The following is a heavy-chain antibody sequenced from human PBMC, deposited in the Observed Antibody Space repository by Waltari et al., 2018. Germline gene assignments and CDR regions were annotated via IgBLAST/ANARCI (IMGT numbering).Heavy chain of an antibody. Sequence: QVQLQESGPGLVKPSETLSLTCTVSGGSISNYYWSWIRQPPGKGLEWIGYIYYSGSTSYNPSLKSRVTISIDTSKNYFSLKLGSVTAADTAVYYCTRSHDSSGYFFYWGQGTLVTVSS. V-gene: IGHV4-59*01. CDR1: GGSISNYY. D-gene: IGHD3-22*01. CDR2: IYYSGST. CDR3: TRSHDSSGYFFY. J-gene: IGHJ4*02.